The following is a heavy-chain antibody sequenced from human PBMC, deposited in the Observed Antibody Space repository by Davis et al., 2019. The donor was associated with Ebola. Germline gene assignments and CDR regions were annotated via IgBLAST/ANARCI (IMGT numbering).Heavy chain of an antibody. V-gene: IGHV3-11*01. J-gene: IGHJ4*02. CDR3: ARDGPNHDVDY. CDR1: GFGFSDYY. Sequence: GESLKISCAASGFGFSDYYMSWIRQAPGKGLEWVSYISSRDGRTIDYADSVKGRFTIPRDDSKNTLYLQMNSLRVDDTAVYFCARDGPNHDVDYWGQGTLVTVSA. D-gene: IGHD1-14*01. CDR2: ISSRDGRTI.